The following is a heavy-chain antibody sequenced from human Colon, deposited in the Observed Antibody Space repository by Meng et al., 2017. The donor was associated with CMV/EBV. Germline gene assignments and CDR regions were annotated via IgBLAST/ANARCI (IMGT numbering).Heavy chain of an antibody. CDR3: VRESWYFDF. CDR1: GYTFTANH. J-gene: IGHJ4*02. V-gene: IGHV1-2*02. Sequence: HVRPLQSGTVGKKVRATLKLSFKPSGYTFTANHSHWMRQAPGQGLEWMGWIYPLDGGTYFAQKFQDRVTLTRDTSITTAYMELSGLTSDDTAIYFCVRESWYFDFWGEGTLVTVFS. CDR2: IYPLDGGT. D-gene: IGHD6-13*01.